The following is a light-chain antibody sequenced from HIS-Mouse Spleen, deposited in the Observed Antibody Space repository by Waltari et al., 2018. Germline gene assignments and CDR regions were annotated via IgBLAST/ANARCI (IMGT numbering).Light chain of an antibody. CDR1: SSEVGGYNY. V-gene: IGLV2-8*01. CDR2: EVS. J-gene: IGLJ2*01. Sequence: QSALTQPPSASGSPGQSVTISCTGTSSEVGGYNYVPWYQQHPGKAPKRMIYEVSKRPSGVPDRFSGSKSGNTASLTVSGLQAEDEADYYCSSYAGSNNLVFGGGTKLTVL. CDR3: SSYAGSNNLV.